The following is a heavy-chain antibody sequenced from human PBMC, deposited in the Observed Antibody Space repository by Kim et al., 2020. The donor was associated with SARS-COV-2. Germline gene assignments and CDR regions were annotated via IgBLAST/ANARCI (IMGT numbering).Heavy chain of an antibody. CDR3: ARIPVATTGTGFDP. V-gene: IGHV4-39*01. D-gene: IGHD6-13*01. J-gene: IGHJ5*02. Sequence: NPPLKSRVPISIDTSKNQFSLKLNSVTAADTAVYYCARIPVATTGTGFDPWGQGTLVIVSS.